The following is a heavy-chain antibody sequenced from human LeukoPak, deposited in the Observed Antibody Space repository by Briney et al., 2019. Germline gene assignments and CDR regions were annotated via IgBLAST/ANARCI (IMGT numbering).Heavy chain of an antibody. J-gene: IGHJ4*02. CDR1: GYTLTELS. V-gene: IGHV1-24*01. Sequence: GASVKVSCKVSGYTLTELSMHWVRQAPGKGLEWMGGFDPEDGETIYAQKFQGRVTMTEDTSTDTAYMELSSLRSEDTAVYYCATDTTEWWELPTLDYWGQGTLVTVSS. D-gene: IGHD1-26*01. CDR3: ATDTTEWWELPTLDY. CDR2: FDPEDGET.